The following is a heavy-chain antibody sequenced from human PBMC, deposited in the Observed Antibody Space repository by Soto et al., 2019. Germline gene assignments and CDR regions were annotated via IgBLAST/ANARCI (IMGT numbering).Heavy chain of an antibody. CDR1: GGTFSSYA. Sequence: SVKVSCKASGGTFSSYAISWVRQAPGQGLEWMGGIIPIFGTANYAQKFQGRVTITADESTSTAYMELSSLRSEDTAVYYCARVPQRLTTVTTFDYWGQGTLVTVSS. CDR2: IIPIFGTA. D-gene: IGHD4-17*01. CDR3: ARVPQRLTTVTTFDY. V-gene: IGHV1-69*13. J-gene: IGHJ4*02.